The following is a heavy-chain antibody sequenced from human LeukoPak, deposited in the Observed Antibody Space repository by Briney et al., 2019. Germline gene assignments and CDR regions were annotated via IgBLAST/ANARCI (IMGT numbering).Heavy chain of an antibody. Sequence: GGSLRLSCAASGFTFSRSWIGWVRQAPGKGPEWVASTNEDGSEKYYVDSVRGRFTISRDNAKNSLYLQMYSLRAEDTAVYYCARDRLYSAFDIWGQGTMVAVSS. D-gene: IGHD2-15*01. CDR1: GFTFSRSW. CDR3: ARDRLYSAFDI. J-gene: IGHJ3*02. V-gene: IGHV3-7*04. CDR2: TNEDGSEK.